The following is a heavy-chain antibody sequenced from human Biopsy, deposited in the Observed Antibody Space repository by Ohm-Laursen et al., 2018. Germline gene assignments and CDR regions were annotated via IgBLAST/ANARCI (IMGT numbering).Heavy chain of an antibody. Sequence: VASVKVSCKASGYTFTNYNVNWVRQATGQGLEWMGWMNPNSGNTGYAQKFQGRVTMTRNTSISTAYMELSSLTSVDTAVYYCARDFIYDGGGSFNFDYWGQGTLVTVSS. CDR1: GYTFTNYN. V-gene: IGHV1-8*01. CDR3: ARDFIYDGGGSFNFDY. D-gene: IGHD3-22*01. CDR2: MNPNSGNT. J-gene: IGHJ4*02.